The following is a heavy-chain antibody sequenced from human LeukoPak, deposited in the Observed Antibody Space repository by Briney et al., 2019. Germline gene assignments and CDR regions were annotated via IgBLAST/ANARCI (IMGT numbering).Heavy chain of an antibody. CDR3: AVRFLEETGGDY. V-gene: IGHV4-30-4*08. D-gene: IGHD3-3*01. Sequence: SETLSLTCTVSGGSISSGDYYWSWIRQPPGKGLEWIGYIYYSGSTYYNPSLTSRVTISVDTSKNQFSLKLSSVTAADTAVYYCAVRFLEETGGDYWGQGTLVTVSS. J-gene: IGHJ4*02. CDR1: GGSISSGDYY. CDR2: IYYSGST.